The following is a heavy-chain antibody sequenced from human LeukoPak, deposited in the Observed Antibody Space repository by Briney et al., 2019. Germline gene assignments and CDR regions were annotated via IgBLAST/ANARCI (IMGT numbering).Heavy chain of an antibody. CDR2: INPNSGGT. V-gene: IGHV1-2*02. CDR1: GYTFTGYY. CDR3: VRYVGYGGNRELVAAFDI. D-gene: IGHD4-23*01. Sequence: ASVKVSCKASGYTFTGYYMHWVRQAPGQGLEWMGWINPNSGGTNYAQKFQGRVTMTRDTSISTAYMELSRLRSDDTAVYYCVRYVGYGGNRELVAAFDIWGQGTMVTVSS. J-gene: IGHJ3*02.